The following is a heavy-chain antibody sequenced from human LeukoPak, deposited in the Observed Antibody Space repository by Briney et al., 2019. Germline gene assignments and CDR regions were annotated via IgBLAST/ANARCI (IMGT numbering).Heavy chain of an antibody. J-gene: IGHJ4*02. CDR3: ARSLRYFDWLPHFDY. V-gene: IGHV3-30*03. CDR1: GFTFSSYG. Sequence: PGGSLRLSCAASGFTFSSYGMHWVRQAPGKGLEWVAVISYDGSNKYYADSVKGRFTISRDNSKNTLYLQMNSLRAEDTAVYYCARSLRYFDWLPHFDYWGQGTLVTVSS. CDR2: ISYDGSNK. D-gene: IGHD3-9*01.